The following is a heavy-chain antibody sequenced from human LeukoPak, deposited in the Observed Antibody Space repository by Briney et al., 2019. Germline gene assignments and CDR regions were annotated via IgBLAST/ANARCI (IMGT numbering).Heavy chain of an antibody. D-gene: IGHD6-6*01. CDR3: ARSAARLRYYYAMDV. Sequence: GGSLRLSCAASGFSVSNTYMSWVRQAPGKGLEWVSVRYSGDSGVSTYYADSVKGRFTISRHNSKNTLYLQMSSLRAEDTAVYFCARSAARLRYYYAMDVWGQGTTVTVCS. J-gene: IGHJ6*02. CDR2: RYSGDSGVST. V-gene: IGHV3-53*04. CDR1: GFSVSNTY.